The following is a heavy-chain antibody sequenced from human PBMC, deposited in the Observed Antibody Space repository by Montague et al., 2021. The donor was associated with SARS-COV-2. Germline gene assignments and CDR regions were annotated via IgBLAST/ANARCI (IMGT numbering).Heavy chain of an antibody. V-gene: IGHV3-48*03. Sequence: SLRLSCAASGFTFSSYEMNWVRQAPGKGLEWVSYISSSGSTIYYANSVKGRFTISRDNAKNSLYLQMNSLRAEDTAVYYCASLNYYDSSGYYSRGTPDEYFQHWGQGTLVTVSS. CDR2: ISSSGSTI. CDR3: ASLNYYDSSGYYSRGTPDEYFQH. J-gene: IGHJ1*01. D-gene: IGHD3-22*01. CDR1: GFTFSSYE.